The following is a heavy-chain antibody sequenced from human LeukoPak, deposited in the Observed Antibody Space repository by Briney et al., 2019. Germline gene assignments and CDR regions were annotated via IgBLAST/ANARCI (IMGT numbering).Heavy chain of an antibody. CDR2: IIPIFGTA. D-gene: IGHD3-22*01. V-gene: IGHV1-69*06. CDR3: ASKPIMGRDSSGYYRSPYYYYYMDV. CDR1: GGTFSSYA. Sequence: ASVKVSCKASGGTFSSYAISWVRQAPGQGLEWMGGIIPIFGTANYAQKFQGRVTITADKSTSTAYMELSSLRSEDTAVYYCASKPIMGRDSSGYYRSPYYYYYMDVWGKGTTVTVSS. J-gene: IGHJ6*03.